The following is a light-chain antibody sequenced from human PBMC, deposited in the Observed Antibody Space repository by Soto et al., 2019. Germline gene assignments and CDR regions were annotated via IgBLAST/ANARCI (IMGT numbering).Light chain of an antibody. J-gene: IGKJ1*01. V-gene: IGKV1-5*01. CDR1: QSISSW. Sequence: DIQMTQSPSTLSASVGDRVTITCRASQSISSWLAWYQQKPGKAPKLLIYDASSLESGVPSRFSGSGSGTEFTLAISGLQSDDFATYSCQQYNTYWTFGPGTKVDIK. CDR3: QQYNTYWT. CDR2: DAS.